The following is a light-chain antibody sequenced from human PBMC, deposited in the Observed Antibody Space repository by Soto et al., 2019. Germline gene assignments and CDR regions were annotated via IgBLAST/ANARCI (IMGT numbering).Light chain of an antibody. CDR2: AAS. J-gene: IGKJ1*01. CDR3: QQTYNVPQT. CDR1: QTIRTY. V-gene: IGKV1-39*01. Sequence: DIHMTQFPSSLSASVGDRVTITCRASQTIRTYLNWFQQKPGKAPELLIYAASSLQSGVPPRFSGSVSGAEFTLTISSLQPADTATYYCQQTYNVPQTYGQGTKVEIK.